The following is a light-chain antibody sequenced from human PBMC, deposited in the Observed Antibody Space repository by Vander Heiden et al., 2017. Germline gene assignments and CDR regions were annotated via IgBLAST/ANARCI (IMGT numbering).Light chain of an antibody. Sequence: DIVMTQSPDSLAVSPGERATVNCKSSQCVLHDKNYLAWYQQKPGQPPKLLFYWASTRQSGVPDRFSGSGSGTDFTLTISNLQAEDAAIYYCQQYYSSLTFGGGTKVEIK. J-gene: IGKJ4*01. CDR3: QQYYSSLT. V-gene: IGKV4-1*01. CDR2: WAS. CDR1: QCVLHDKNY.